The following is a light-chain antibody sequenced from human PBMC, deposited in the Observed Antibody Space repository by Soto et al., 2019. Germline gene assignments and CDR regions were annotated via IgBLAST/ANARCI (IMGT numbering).Light chain of an antibody. J-gene: IGKJ2*01. V-gene: IGKV1-5*03. CDR3: QQYSKEST. CDR2: KAS. Sequence: DVEMTQSPSTLPTSIGDRVTINCRASQNVSNWLAWYQQKPGKAPKLLIYKASRLESGVPSRFSVGGSGTAFTLTINSLQSDDFANYFCQQYSKESTFGQGTKLEIK. CDR1: QNVSNW.